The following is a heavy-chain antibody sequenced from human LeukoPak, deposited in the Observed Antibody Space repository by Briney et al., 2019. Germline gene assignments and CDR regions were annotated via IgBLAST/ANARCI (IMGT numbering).Heavy chain of an antibody. V-gene: IGHV4-59*11. CDR1: GGPISSHY. CDR3: AREHRAGGYFYYYMDV. J-gene: IGHJ6*03. Sequence: SETLSLTCTVSGGPISSHYWSWIRQPPGKGLEWIGYIYYSGSTNYNPSLKSRVTISVDTSKNQFSLKLSSVTAADTAVYYCAREHRAGGYFYYYMDVWGKGTTVTVSS. CDR2: IYYSGST. D-gene: IGHD3-10*01.